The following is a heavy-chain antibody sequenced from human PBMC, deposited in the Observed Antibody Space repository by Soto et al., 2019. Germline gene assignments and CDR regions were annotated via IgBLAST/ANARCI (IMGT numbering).Heavy chain of an antibody. CDR2: IYYSGST. V-gene: IGHV4-59*01. CDR1: GGSISSYY. J-gene: IGHJ4*02. D-gene: IGHD3-10*01. CDR3: ARGGYYGSGSYYPDFDY. Sequence: QVQLQESGPGLVKPSETLSLTCTVSGGSISSYYWSWIRQPLGKGLEWIGYIYYSGSTNYNPSLKSRVTISVDTSKNQFSLKLSSVTAADTAVYYCARGGYYGSGSYYPDFDYWGQGTLVTVSS.